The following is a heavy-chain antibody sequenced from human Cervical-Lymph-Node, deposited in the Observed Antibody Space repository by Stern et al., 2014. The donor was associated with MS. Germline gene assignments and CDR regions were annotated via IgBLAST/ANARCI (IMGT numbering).Heavy chain of an antibody. Sequence: VQLVESGGGLVQPGGSLRLSCAASGFTFSSYWMNWVRQAPGRGLEWVASIKEDGSETYYVDSVKGRFTISRDNAKNSLYLQMNSLRAEDTAVYYCARGSDTWGQGTLVTVSS. CDR3: ARGSDT. CDR2: IKEDGSET. V-gene: IGHV3-7*01. J-gene: IGHJ5*02. CDR1: GFTFSSYW. D-gene: IGHD2-15*01.